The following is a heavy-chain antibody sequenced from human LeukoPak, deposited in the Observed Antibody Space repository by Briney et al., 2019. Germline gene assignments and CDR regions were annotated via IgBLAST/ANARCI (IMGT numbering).Heavy chain of an antibody. CDR1: GGTFSSYA. V-gene: IGHV1-69*13. CDR2: IIPIFGTA. J-gene: IGHJ5*02. D-gene: IGHD3-3*01. CDR3: ATSRYDFWSDLSPHGDWFDP. Sequence: SVKVSCKAPGGTFSSYAISWVRQAPGQGLEWMGGIIPIFGTANYAQKFQGRVTITADESTSTAYMELSSLRSEDTAVYYCATSRYDFWSDLSPHGDWFDPWGQGTLVTVSS.